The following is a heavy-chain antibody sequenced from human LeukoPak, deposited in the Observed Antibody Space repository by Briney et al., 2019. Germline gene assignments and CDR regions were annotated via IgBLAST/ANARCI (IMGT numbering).Heavy chain of an antibody. CDR1: GGSISSYS. J-gene: IGHJ4*02. CDR2: IFYSGST. V-gene: IGHV4-59*01. D-gene: IGHD4-23*01. CDR3: ARDADYGGYYYFDY. Sequence: PSETLSLTCTVSGGSISSYSWSWIRQPPGKGLEWIAYIFYSGSTNYNPSLKSLVTISVDTSKNQFSLKLSSVTAADTAVYYCARDADYGGYYYFDYWGQGTLVTVSS.